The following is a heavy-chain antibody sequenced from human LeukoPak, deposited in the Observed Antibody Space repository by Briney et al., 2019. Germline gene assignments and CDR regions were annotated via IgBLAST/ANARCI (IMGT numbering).Heavy chain of an antibody. Sequence: PSETLSLTCTVSGGSISSTSYYWGWIRQPPGKGLEWIGSIYYSGSTYYNPSLKSRVTISVDTSKNQFSLKLSSVTAADTAVYYCARAAAWWFDPWGQGALVTVSS. CDR2: IYYSGST. V-gene: IGHV4-39*01. CDR1: GGSISSTSYY. J-gene: IGHJ5*02. D-gene: IGHD6-13*01. CDR3: ARAAAWWFDP.